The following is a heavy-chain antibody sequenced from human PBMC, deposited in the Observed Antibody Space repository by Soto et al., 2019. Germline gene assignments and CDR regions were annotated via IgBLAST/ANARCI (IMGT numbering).Heavy chain of an antibody. D-gene: IGHD3-10*01. J-gene: IGHJ6*02. CDR3: ASLDTAPGYYYYGTDV. CDR2: ISSSSRYI. Sequence: GSLRLSCAASGFTFSSYSMNWVRQAPGKGLAWVSSISSSSRYIYYADSVKGRFTISRHNAKNSLYLQMTNLRDEDTAVYYCASLDTAPGYYYYGTDVWGQGTTVTVSS. V-gene: IGHV3-21*01. CDR1: GFTFSSYS.